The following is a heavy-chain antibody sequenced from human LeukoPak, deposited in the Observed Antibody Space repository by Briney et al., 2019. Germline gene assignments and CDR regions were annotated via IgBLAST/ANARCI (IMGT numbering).Heavy chain of an antibody. CDR1: GFTFSSYS. V-gene: IGHV3-21*01. J-gene: IGHJ2*01. Sequence: GGSLRLSCAASGFTFSSYSMNWVRQAPGKGLEWVSSISSSSSYIYYADSVKGRFTISRDNAKNSLYLQMNSLRAEDTAVYYCARALDTAMVTLGRYFDLWGRGTLVTVSS. D-gene: IGHD5-18*01. CDR3: ARALDTAMVTLGRYFDL. CDR2: ISSSSSYI.